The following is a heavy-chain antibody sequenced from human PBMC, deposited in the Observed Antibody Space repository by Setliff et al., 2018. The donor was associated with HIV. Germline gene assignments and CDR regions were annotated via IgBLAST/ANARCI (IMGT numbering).Heavy chain of an antibody. Sequence: SETLSLTCAVYGGSFSGYYWSWIRQPPGKGLEWIGEINHSGSTNYNPSLKSRVTISVDTSKNQFSLKLSSVTAADTAVYYCARNYDILTGYSPPNWFDPWGQGTLVTVSS. J-gene: IGHJ5*02. CDR3: ARNYDILTGYSPPNWFDP. CDR2: INHSGST. CDR1: GGSFSGYY. V-gene: IGHV4-34*01. D-gene: IGHD3-9*01.